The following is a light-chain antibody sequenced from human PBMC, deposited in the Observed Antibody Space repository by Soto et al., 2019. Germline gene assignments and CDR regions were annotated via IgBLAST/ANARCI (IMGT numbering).Light chain of an antibody. V-gene: IGKV3-15*01. J-gene: IGKJ1*01. Sequence: EIVMTQSPATLSVSPGERATPSSRASQSFRSNLAWYQQKPGQAPRLLIFAASTRATGVPARFSGSGSGTEFTLTISSLQSEDSAVYYCHQYNNWPQTFGQGTKVDIK. CDR3: HQYNNWPQT. CDR1: QSFRSN. CDR2: AAS.